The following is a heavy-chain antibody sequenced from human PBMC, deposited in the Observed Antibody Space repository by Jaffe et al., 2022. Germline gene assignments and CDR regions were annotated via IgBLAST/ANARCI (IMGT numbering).Heavy chain of an antibody. CDR2: INPSGGST. V-gene: IGHV1-46*01. J-gene: IGHJ6*03. CDR3: ARGEIAVAGTDYYYYYMDV. CDR1: GYTFTSYY. Sequence: QVQLVQSGAEVKKPGASVKVSCKASGYTFTSYYMHWVRQAPGQGLEWMGIINPSGGSTSYAQKFQGRVTMTRDTSTSTVYMELSSLRSEDTAVYYCARGEIAVAGTDYYYYYMDVWGKGTTVTVSS. D-gene: IGHD6-19*01.